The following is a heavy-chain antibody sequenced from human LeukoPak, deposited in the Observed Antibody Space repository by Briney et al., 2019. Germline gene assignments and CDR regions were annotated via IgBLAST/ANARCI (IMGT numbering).Heavy chain of an antibody. D-gene: IGHD6-13*01. Sequence: PSETLSLTCTVSGGSTSSYYWSWIRQPPGKGLEWIGYIYYSGSTNYNPSLKSRVTISVDTSKNQFSLKLSSVTAADTAVYYCARHRASWYYFDYWGQGTLVTVSS. CDR3: ARHRASWYYFDY. V-gene: IGHV4-59*08. CDR1: GGSTSSYY. CDR2: IYYSGST. J-gene: IGHJ4*02.